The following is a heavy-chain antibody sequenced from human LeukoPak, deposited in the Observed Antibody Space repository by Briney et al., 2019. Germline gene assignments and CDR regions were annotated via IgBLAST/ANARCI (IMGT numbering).Heavy chain of an antibody. D-gene: IGHD3-3*01. CDR2: INPSGAST. CDR3: ARDRDPYYDFWSGYYTGGNWFDP. Sequence: ASVKVSCKASGYTFTSYYMHWVRQAPGQGLEWMGIINPSGASTSYAQTFQGRVTMTTDTSTSTAYMDLRKLKSDDTAVYYCARDRDPYYDFWSGYYTGGNWFDPWGQGTLVTVSS. V-gene: IGHV1-46*01. CDR1: GYTFTSYY. J-gene: IGHJ5*02.